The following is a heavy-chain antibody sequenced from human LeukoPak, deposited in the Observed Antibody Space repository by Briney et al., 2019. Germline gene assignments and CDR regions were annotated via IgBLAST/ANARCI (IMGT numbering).Heavy chain of an antibody. Sequence: SETLSLTCAVSGYSISSGYYWGWIRQPPGKGLEWIGRIYTSGSTNYNPSLKSRVTISVDTSKNQFSLKLSSVTAADTAVYYCASAGHDYGDYVWFDPWGQGTLVTVSS. J-gene: IGHJ5*02. D-gene: IGHD4-17*01. CDR3: ASAGHDYGDYVWFDP. CDR2: IYTSGST. CDR1: GYSISSGYY. V-gene: IGHV4-38-2*01.